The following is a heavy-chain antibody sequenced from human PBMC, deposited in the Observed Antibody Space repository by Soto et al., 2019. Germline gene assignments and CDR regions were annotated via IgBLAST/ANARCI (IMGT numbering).Heavy chain of an antibody. D-gene: IGHD3-22*01. V-gene: IGHV5-10-1*01. CDR2: IDLTDSYT. Sequence: PGESLKISCKGSGYSFRNNWITWVRQMPGKVLEWMGRIDLTDSYTSYSPSFQGHVSFSADTSINTAYLQWSSLRASDTAMYYCAVHGREPYDTSAYHYALDYWGKGXPVTVYS. CDR3: AVHGREPYDTSAYHYALDY. J-gene: IGHJ4*02. CDR1: GYSFRNNW.